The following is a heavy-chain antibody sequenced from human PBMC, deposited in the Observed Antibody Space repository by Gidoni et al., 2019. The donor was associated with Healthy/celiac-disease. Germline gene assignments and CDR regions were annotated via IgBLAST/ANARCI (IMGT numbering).Heavy chain of an antibody. CDR1: GSSLSNARMG. CDR3: ARIPNIDYGDRDFFDY. D-gene: IGHD4-17*01. CDR2: IFSNDEK. Sequence: QVTLQESGPVLVKPTETLTLTCTVSGSSLSNARMGVNWIRQPPGKALEWLAHIFSNDEKSYSTSLKSRLTISKDTSKSQVVLTMTNMDPVDTATYYCARIPNIDYGDRDFFDYWGQGTLVTVSS. V-gene: IGHV2-26*01. J-gene: IGHJ4*02.